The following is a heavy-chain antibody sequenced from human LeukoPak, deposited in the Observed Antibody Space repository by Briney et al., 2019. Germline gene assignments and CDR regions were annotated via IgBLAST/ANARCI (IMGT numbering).Heavy chain of an antibody. Sequence: GGSLRLSCAASGFTFSSYSINWVRQAPGKGLEWVSSISSSSTYIYYADSVKGRFTISRDNAKNLLYLQMNSLRAEDTAVYYCARVLRYFDPPSYYYYMDVWGKGTTVTVSS. D-gene: IGHD3-9*01. CDR1: GFTFSSYS. CDR3: ARVLRYFDPPSYYYYMDV. V-gene: IGHV3-21*01. CDR2: ISSSSTYI. J-gene: IGHJ6*03.